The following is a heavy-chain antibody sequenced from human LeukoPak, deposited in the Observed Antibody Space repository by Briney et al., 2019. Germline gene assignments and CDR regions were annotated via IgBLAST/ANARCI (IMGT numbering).Heavy chain of an antibody. CDR3: DVSSSWDYYGMDV. D-gene: IGHD6-13*01. CDR1: GGTFSSYA. V-gene: IGHV1-69*04. Sequence: SVKVSCKASGGTFSSYAISWVRQAPGQGLEWMGRIIPILGITNYAQRFQGRVTVTADKSTSTAYMELSSLRSEDTAVYYCDVSSSWDYYGMDVWGQGTTVTVSS. CDR2: IIPILGIT. J-gene: IGHJ6*02.